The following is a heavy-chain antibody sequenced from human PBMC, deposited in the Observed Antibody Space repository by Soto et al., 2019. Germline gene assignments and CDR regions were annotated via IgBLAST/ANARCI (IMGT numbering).Heavy chain of an antibody. CDR1: GYTFTGYY. CDR2: INPQSGGT. J-gene: IGHJ4*02. V-gene: IGHV1-2*02. CDR3: ARHYYDGSGH. Sequence: ASVKVSCKASGYTFTGYYMHWVRQAPGQGLEWMGWINPQSGGTTYAQKFQGRVTMTRDTSISTVYMELSRLTFDDTAVYYCARHYYDGSGHWGQGTLVTVSP. D-gene: IGHD3-16*01.